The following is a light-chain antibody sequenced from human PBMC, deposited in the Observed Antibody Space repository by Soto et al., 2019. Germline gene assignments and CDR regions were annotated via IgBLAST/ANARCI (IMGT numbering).Light chain of an antibody. CDR3: LQDYNYPWT. CDR1: QGIRND. Sequence: AIQMTQSPSSRSASVGDRVTITGRVSQGIRNDLGWYQQKPGKAPKLLIYAASSLQSGVPSRFSGSGSGTDFTLTISSLQPEDFATYYCLQDYNYPWTFGQGTKVEIK. J-gene: IGKJ1*01. V-gene: IGKV1-6*01. CDR2: AAS.